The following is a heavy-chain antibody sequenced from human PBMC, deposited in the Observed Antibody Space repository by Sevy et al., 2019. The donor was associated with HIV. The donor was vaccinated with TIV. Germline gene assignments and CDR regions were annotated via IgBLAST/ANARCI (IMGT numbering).Heavy chain of an antibody. V-gene: IGHV3-23*01. CDR3: AREGCSKPHDY. Sequence: GGSLRLSCVASGFNFNIYSFSWVRQTPGKGLEWVSTLSFGCGKINYADSVQGRFTISRDDSKNTLYLKMNSLRVEDTAIYYCAREGCSKPHDYWGQGTLVTVSS. D-gene: IGHD3-10*02. J-gene: IGHJ4*02. CDR1: GFNFNIYS. CDR2: LSFGCGKI.